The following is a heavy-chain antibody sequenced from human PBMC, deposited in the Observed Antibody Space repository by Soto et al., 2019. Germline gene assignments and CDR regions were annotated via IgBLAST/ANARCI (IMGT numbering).Heavy chain of an antibody. V-gene: IGHV3-9*01. CDR3: AKDSGDILTGSPLDD. Sequence: GGSLRLSCAASGFTFDDYAMHWVRQAPGKGLEWVSGISWNSGSIGYADSVKGRFTISRDNAKNSLYLQMNSLRAEDTALYYCAKDSGDILTGSPLDDWGKGTLVTVSS. D-gene: IGHD3-9*01. J-gene: IGHJ4*02. CDR2: ISWNSGSI. CDR1: GFTFDDYA.